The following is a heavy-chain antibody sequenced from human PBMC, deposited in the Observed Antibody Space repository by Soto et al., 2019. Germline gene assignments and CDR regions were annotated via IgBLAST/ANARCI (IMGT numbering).Heavy chain of an antibody. CDR2: IYSSGYT. CDR1: GGSISGYY. D-gene: IGHD2-15*01. CDR3: ARLSLRNECFGGSCYPYSPFDS. Sequence: SETLSLTCSVSGGSISGYYWSWIRQAPGKGLEWIGYIYSSGYTNYNPSLKSRVTISVDTSKNQFSLKLSSVTAADTAVYYCARLSLRNECFGGSCYPYSPFDSWGQGTVVTAS. J-gene: IGHJ4*02. V-gene: IGHV4-59*08.